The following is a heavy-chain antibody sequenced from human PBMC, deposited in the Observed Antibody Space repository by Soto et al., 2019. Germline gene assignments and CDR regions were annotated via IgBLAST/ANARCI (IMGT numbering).Heavy chain of an antibody. J-gene: IGHJ5*02. Sequence: PGGSLRLSCAASGFTFSSYAMSWVRQAPGKGLEWVSAISGSGGSTYYADSVKGRFTISRDNSKNTLYLQMNSLRAEDTAVYYCAKVRDIVVVPAAPAGWFDPWGQGTLVTVSS. CDR2: ISGSGGST. V-gene: IGHV3-23*01. CDR3: AKVRDIVVVPAAPAGWFDP. CDR1: GFTFSSYA. D-gene: IGHD2-2*01.